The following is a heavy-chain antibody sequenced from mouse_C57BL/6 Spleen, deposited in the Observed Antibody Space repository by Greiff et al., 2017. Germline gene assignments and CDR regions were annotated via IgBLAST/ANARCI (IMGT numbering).Heavy chain of an antibody. CDR1: GYTFTSYW. V-gene: IGHV1-69*01. Sequence: VKLMESGAELARPGASVKLSCKASGYTFTSYWMHWVKQRPGQGLEWIGEIDPSDSYTNYNQKFKGKSTLTVDKSSSTAYMQLSSLTSEDSAVYYCAKGYYGSSSWFAYWGQGTLVTVSA. CDR3: AKGYYGSSSWFAY. D-gene: IGHD1-1*01. CDR2: IDPSDSYT. J-gene: IGHJ3*01.